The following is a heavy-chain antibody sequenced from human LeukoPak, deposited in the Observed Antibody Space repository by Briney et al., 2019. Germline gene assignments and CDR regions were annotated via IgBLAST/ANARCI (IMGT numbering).Heavy chain of an antibody. J-gene: IGHJ4*02. CDR3: ARVRKNGFLDFDY. CDR2: VYYTGST. Sequence: PSETLSLTCSVSGGSISTYNYYWGWIRQPPGKGLEWIGSVYYTGSTYHNPSLKSRVTISVATSKNQFSLNLSSVTAADTAVYYCARVRKNGFLDFDYWGQGTLVTVSS. CDR1: GGSISTYNYY. V-gene: IGHV4-39*07. D-gene: IGHD1-1*01.